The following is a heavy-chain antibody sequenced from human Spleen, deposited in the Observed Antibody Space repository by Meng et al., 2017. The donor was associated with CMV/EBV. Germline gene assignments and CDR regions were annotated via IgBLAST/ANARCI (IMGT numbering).Heavy chain of an antibody. V-gene: IGHV3-30*04. Sequence: ASGLTFSSYAMHWVSQAPGKGLEWVTVISRDGSNKNYADSVKGRFTISRDNSKNTLYLQMNSLRAEDTAVYYCARAAEYQLVYWFDPWGQGTLVTVSS. CDR2: ISRDGSNK. J-gene: IGHJ5*02. CDR3: ARAAEYQLVYWFDP. CDR1: GLTFSSYA. D-gene: IGHD2-2*01.